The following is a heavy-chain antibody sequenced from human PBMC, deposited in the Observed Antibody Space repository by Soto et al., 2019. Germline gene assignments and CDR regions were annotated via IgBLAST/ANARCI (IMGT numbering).Heavy chain of an antibody. J-gene: IGHJ6*02. Sequence: ASVKVSCKASGYTFTSYGISWVRQAPGQGLEWMGWISAYNGNTNYAQKLQGRVTMTTDTSTSTAYMELRSLRSDDTAVYYCARERALNYDILTGYYGPLYYYYYGMDAWGQGTTVTVSS. CDR2: ISAYNGNT. CDR1: GYTFTSYG. D-gene: IGHD3-9*01. V-gene: IGHV1-18*01. CDR3: ARERALNYDILTGYYGPLYYYYYGMDA.